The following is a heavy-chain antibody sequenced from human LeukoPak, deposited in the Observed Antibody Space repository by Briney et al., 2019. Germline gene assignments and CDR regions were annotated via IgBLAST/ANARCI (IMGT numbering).Heavy chain of an antibody. D-gene: IGHD6-19*01. CDR3: ARQTGGVAVARFDY. Sequence: SETLSLTCTVSGGSISSSSYYWGWIRQPPGKGLEWIGSIYYSGSTHYNPSLKSRVTISVDTSKNQFSLELSSVTAADTAVYYCARQTGGVAVARFDYWGQGTLVTVSS. V-gene: IGHV4-39*01. J-gene: IGHJ4*02. CDR2: IYYSGST. CDR1: GGSISSSSYY.